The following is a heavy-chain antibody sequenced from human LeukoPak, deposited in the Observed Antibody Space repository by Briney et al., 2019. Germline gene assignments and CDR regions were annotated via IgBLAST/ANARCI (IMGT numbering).Heavy chain of an antibody. D-gene: IGHD2-15*01. V-gene: IGHV3-15*01. J-gene: IGHJ4*02. CDR3: TTDLTGGSCSDSFDY. Sequence: GGSLRLTCAASGFTFSNAWMSWVRQAPGKGLEWVGRIKSKTDGGTTDYAAPVKGRFTISRDDSKNTLYLQMNSLKTEDTAVYYCTTDLTGGSCSDSFDYWGQGTLVTVSS. CDR1: GFTFSNAW. CDR2: IKSKTDGGTT.